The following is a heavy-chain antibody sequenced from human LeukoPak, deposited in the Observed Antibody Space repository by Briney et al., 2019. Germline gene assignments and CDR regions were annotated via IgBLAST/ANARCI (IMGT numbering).Heavy chain of an antibody. V-gene: IGHV3-23*01. CDR2: MSGSGGST. D-gene: IGHD4-17*01. Sequence: GGSLRLSCAASGFTFSSYAMSWVRQAPGKGLDWVSGMSGSGGSTYYADSVKGRFTISRDNSKNTLYLQMNSLRAEDTAVYYCAKGGASVTRYVDYWGQGTLVTVSS. CDR3: AKGGASVTRYVDY. J-gene: IGHJ4*01. CDR1: GFTFSSYA.